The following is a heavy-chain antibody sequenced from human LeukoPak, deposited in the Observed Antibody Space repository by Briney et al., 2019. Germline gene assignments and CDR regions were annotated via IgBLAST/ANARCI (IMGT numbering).Heavy chain of an antibody. CDR3: ARGKYDFWSADNPPFGY. V-gene: IGHV1-2*02. Sequence: ASVKVSCKASGYTFTGYYMHWVRQAPGQGLEWMGWINPNSGGTNYAQKFQGRVTTTRDTSISTAYMELSRLRSDDTAVYYCARGKYDFWSADNPPFGYWGQGTLVTVSS. D-gene: IGHD3-3*01. CDR2: INPNSGGT. CDR1: GYTFTGYY. J-gene: IGHJ4*02.